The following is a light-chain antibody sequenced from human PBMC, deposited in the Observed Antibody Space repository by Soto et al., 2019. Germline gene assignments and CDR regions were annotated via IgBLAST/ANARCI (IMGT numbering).Light chain of an antibody. J-gene: IGLJ1*01. CDR3: SSYTNSNTNV. CDR2: DVN. V-gene: IGLV2-18*02. Sequence: QSVLTQPPSVSGSPGQSVAISCTGTSSDIGSSNGVSWYQQPPGTAPKLMIYDVNNRPSGVPDRFSGSKSGNTASLTISGLQAVDEADYYCSSYTNSNTNVFGTGTKVTVL. CDR1: SSDIGSSNG.